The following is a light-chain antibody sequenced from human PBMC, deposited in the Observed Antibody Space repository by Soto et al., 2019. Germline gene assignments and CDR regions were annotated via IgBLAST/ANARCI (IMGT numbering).Light chain of an antibody. J-gene: IGKJ1*01. V-gene: IGKV1-5*01. CDR2: DAS. CDR3: QQYNSYLPWT. CDR1: QSISSW. Sequence: DIQMTQSPSTLSASVGDRVTITCRASQSISSWLAWYQQKPGKAPKLLIYDASSLESGVPSRFSGSGSWTEFTLTFSSLQPDDFATYYCQQYNSYLPWTFGQGTKVDIK.